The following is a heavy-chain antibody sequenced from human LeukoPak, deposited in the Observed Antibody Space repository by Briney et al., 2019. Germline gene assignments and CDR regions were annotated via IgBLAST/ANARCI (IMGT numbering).Heavy chain of an antibody. V-gene: IGHV4-30-2*01. J-gene: IGHJ6*02. CDR3: ARAGQWYYYGMDV. CDR2: IYHSGST. CDR1: GGSISSGGYS. Sequence: SETLSLTCAVSGGSISSGGYSWSWIRQPPGKGLEWIGYIYHSGSTYYNPSLKSRVTISVDRPKNQFSLKLSSVTAADTAVYYCARAGQWYYYGMDVWGQGTTVTVSS. D-gene: IGHD6-19*01.